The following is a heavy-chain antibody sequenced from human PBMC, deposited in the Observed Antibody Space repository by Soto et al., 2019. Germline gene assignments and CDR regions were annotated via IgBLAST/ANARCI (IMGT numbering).Heavy chain of an antibody. CDR1: GGSISSYY. Sequence: SETMSLTCPVAGGSISSYYWSWIRKPPGKGLEWIGYTYYSGSTNYNPSLKSRVTISVDTSKNQFSLKLSSVTAADTAVYYCAGSYGDYGYYFDYWGQGTLVTVSS. D-gene: IGHD4-17*01. V-gene: IGHV4-59*01. CDR3: AGSYGDYGYYFDY. J-gene: IGHJ4*02. CDR2: TYYSGST.